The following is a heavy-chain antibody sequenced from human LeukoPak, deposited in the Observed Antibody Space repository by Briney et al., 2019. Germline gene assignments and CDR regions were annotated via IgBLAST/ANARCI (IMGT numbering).Heavy chain of an antibody. CDR1: GFTFSSYG. D-gene: IGHD3-22*01. V-gene: IGHV3-30*02. CDR2: IRYDGSNK. CDR3: ARDRSGYYDSSGLNWFDP. J-gene: IGHJ5*02. Sequence: GGSLRLSCAASGFTFSSYGMHWVRQAPGKGLEWVAFIRYDGSNKYYADSVKGRFTISRDNSKNTLYLQMNSLRAEDTAVYYCARDRSGYYDSSGLNWFDPWGQGTLVTVSS.